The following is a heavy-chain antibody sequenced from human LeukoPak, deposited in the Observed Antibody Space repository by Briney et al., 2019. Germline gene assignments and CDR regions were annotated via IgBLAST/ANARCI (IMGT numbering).Heavy chain of an antibody. Sequence: GESLKISCEASGYRFSSYWIGWVRQMPGKGLEWMGIIYPGDSDARYSPSFQGLVTMSADKSINTAYLQWSSLKASDAAMYYCARFRVGSGTTSNWFDPWGQGTLVTVSS. CDR3: ARFRVGSGTTSNWFDP. CDR1: GYRFSSYW. J-gene: IGHJ5*02. D-gene: IGHD1-1*01. CDR2: IYPGDSDA. V-gene: IGHV5-51*01.